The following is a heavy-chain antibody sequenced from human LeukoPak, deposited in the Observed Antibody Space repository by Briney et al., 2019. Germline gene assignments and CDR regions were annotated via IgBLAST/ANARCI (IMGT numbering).Heavy chain of an antibody. CDR3: ARVGYSNRWYLDC. CDR1: GFSFSSFE. D-gene: IGHD6-13*01. J-gene: IGHJ4*02. CDR2: ISSSGTTM. V-gene: IGHV3-48*03. Sequence: QPGRSLRLSCAASGFSFSSFEMNWVRQAPGKGLEWVSYISSSGTTMYYADSVKGRFTISRDNAKNSLYLQMNSLRAADTAVYYCARVGYSNRWYLDCWGQGTLVTVSS.